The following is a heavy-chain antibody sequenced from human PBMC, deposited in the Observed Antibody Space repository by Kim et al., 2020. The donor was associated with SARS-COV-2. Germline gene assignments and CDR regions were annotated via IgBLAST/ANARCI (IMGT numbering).Heavy chain of an antibody. V-gene: IGHV1-3*01. Sequence: ASVKVSCKASGYTFTSYAMHWVRQAPGQRLEWMGWINAGNGNTKYSQKFQGRVTITRDTSASTAYMELSSLRSEDTAVYYCARGGSDILTGYLFDYWGQGTLVTVSS. D-gene: IGHD3-9*01. CDR3: ARGGSDILTGYLFDY. CDR2: INAGNGNT. CDR1: GYTFTSYA. J-gene: IGHJ4*02.